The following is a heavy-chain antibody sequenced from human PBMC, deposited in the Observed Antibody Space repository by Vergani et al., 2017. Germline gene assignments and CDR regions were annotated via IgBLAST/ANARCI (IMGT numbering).Heavy chain of an antibody. J-gene: IGHJ4*02. D-gene: IGHD6-6*01. CDR1: GFTFSSYS. CDR3: ARDSSSSEYYFDY. V-gene: IGHV3-48*04. Sequence: EVQLVESGGGLVQPGGSLRLSCAASGFTFSSYSMNWVRQAPGKGLEWVSYISRSSSTIYYADSVKGRFTISRDNAKNSLYLQMNSLRAEDTAVYYCARDSSSSEYYFDYWGQGTLVTVSS. CDR2: ISRSSSTI.